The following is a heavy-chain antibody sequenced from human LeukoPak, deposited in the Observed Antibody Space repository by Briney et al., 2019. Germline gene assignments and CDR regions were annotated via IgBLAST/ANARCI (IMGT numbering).Heavy chain of an antibody. D-gene: IGHD2-21*01. V-gene: IGHV1-2*02. CDR1: GYAFTGYY. CDR2: INPNSGGT. CDR3: ARDGLAYCGGDCFSS. Sequence: ASVKVSCKASGYAFTGYYMYWVRQAPGQGLEWMGWINPNSGGTNYAQKFQGRVTMNRDTSISTAYMELSRLRSDDTAVYYCARDGLAYCGGDCFSSWGQGTLVTVSS. J-gene: IGHJ4*02.